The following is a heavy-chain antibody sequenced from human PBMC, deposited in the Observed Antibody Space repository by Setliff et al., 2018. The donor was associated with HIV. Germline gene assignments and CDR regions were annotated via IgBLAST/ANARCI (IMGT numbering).Heavy chain of an antibody. CDR2: INPGDRST. Sequence: ASVKVSCKASGYTFTSYYMQWVRQAPGQGLEWMGIINPGDRSTSYAQNFQGRVTVTRDTSTNTIYMELKRLTSEDTAVYYCARVHDYGDYGSRWFDPWGQGTLVTVSS. D-gene: IGHD4-17*01. J-gene: IGHJ5*02. CDR1: GYTFTSYY. CDR3: ARVHDYGDYGSRWFDP. V-gene: IGHV1-46*01.